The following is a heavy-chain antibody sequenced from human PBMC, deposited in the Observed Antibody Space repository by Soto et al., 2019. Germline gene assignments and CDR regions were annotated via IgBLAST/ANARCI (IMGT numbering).Heavy chain of an antibody. CDR3: TRDQPILGTIIDLDY. V-gene: IGHV1-18*01. CDR2: ISTYNGNT. D-gene: IGHD3-10*01. J-gene: IGHJ4*02. Sequence: ASVKVSCKASGYSFTRYGISWVRQAPGQGLEWMGWISTYNGNTNYARKVQGRVTMTTDTSTSTAYMELRSLRSDDTAVYYCTRDQPILGTIIDLDYWGQGTLVTVSS. CDR1: GYSFTRYG.